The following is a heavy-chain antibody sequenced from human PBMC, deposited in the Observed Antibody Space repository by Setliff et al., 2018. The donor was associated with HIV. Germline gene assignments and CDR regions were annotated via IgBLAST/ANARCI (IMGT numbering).Heavy chain of an antibody. D-gene: IGHD2-21*02. Sequence: ASETLSLTCTVSGGSIRTGAYYWGWIRQPPGKGLEWIGSIYYDGRTFYSPSLKSRVTISVDTSKSQFSLKLSSVTAADTAVYYCARGVPLLPPHYWGQGTLVTVSS. CDR1: GGSIRTGAYY. J-gene: IGHJ4*02. CDR2: IYYDGRT. CDR3: ARGVPLLPPHY. V-gene: IGHV4-39*07.